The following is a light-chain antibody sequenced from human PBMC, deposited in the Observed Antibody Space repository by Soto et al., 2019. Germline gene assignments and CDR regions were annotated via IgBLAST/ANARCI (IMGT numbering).Light chain of an antibody. J-gene: IGKJ1*01. V-gene: IGKV2-28*01. CDR3: MQVLQTPPT. CDR2: LGS. Sequence: DIVITQSPLSLPVTPGEPASISCKSSQNLLESNGFNYLDWYLQKPGQSPQLLIYLGSLRASGVPDRFSGSGSGTDFTLQISRVEAEDVGLYYCMQVLQTPPTFGQGTKLEIK. CDR1: QNLLESNGFNY.